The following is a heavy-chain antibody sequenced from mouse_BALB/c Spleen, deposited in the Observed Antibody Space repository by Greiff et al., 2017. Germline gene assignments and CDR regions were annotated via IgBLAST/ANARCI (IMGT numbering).Heavy chain of an antibody. V-gene: IGHV1-5*01. CDR1: GYSFTSYW. CDR2: IYPGNSDT. Sequence: VQLQQSGTVLARPGASVKMSCKASGYSFTSYWMHWVKQRPGQGLEWIGAIYPGNSDTSYNQKFKGKAKLTAVTSASTAYMELSSLTNEDSAVYYWTRSGYDYAMDYWGQGTSVTVSS. CDR3: TRSGYDYAMDY. J-gene: IGHJ4*01. D-gene: IGHD1-2*01.